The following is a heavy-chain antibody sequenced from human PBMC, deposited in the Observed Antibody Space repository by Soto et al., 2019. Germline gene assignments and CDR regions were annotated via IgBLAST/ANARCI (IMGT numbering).Heavy chain of an antibody. D-gene: IGHD3-9*01. CDR1: GFTFSSYA. CDR2: ISGSGGST. J-gene: IGHJ6*02. CDR3: VGGHDILTGYYPRGYGMDV. V-gene: IGHV3-23*01. Sequence: EVQLLESGGGLVQPGGSLRLSCAASGFTFSSYAMSWVRQAPGKGLEWVSAISGSGGSTYYADSVKGRFTISRDNSKNTLYLQMNSLRAEDTAVYYCVGGHDILTGYYPRGYGMDVWGQGTTVTVSS.